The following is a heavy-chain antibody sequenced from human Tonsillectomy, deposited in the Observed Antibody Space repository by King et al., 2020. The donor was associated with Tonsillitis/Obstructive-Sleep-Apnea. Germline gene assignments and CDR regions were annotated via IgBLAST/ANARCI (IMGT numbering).Heavy chain of an antibody. CDR2: IDWDDAK. V-gene: IGHV2-70*04. CDR3: ARGTEPDAFDI. D-gene: IGHD3/OR15-3a*01. CDR1: GFSLSTNGMR. Sequence: QVTLKESGPALVKPTQTLTLTCTLSGFSLSTNGMRVSWIRQPPGKALEYLARIDWDDAKFYSTSLKTRLTISKDTSKNQVVLTMTNMDTVDTATYYCARGTEPDAFDIWGQGTMVTVSS. J-gene: IGHJ3*02.